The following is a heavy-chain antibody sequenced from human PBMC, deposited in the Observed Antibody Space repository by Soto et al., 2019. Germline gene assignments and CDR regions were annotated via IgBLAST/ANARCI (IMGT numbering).Heavy chain of an antibody. V-gene: IGHV1-18*01. CDR1: GGTFNTYA. CDR3: ARDSEGQLGP. D-gene: IGHD6-6*01. Sequence: GASVKVSCKVSGGTFNTYAISWVRQAPGQGLEWMGWISAYNGNTNYAQKLQGRVTMTTDKSTSTAYMELRSLRSDDTAVYYCARDSEGQLGPWGQGTLVTVSS. CDR2: ISAYNGNT. J-gene: IGHJ4*02.